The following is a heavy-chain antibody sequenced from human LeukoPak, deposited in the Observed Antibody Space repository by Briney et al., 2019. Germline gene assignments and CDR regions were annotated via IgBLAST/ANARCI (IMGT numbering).Heavy chain of an antibody. V-gene: IGHV3-7*01. CDR2: IKQDGSEK. J-gene: IGHJ4*02. D-gene: IGHD5-12*01. Sequence: GGSLRLSCVASGFTFTRYWMNWVRQAPGKGLEWVANIKQDGSEKNYVDSVKGRFTISRDNAKNSLYLQMNSLRAEDTAIYYCVGGSGYWGQGTLGTVSS. CDR1: GFTFTRYW. CDR3: VGGSGY.